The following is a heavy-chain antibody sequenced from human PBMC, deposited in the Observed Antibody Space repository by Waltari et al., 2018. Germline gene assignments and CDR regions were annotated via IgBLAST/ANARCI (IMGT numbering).Heavy chain of an antibody. Sequence: EVQLVESGGGLVQPGGSLRLSCAASGFTFSSYSMNWVRQAPGKGLEWVSYISSSSSTIYYADSVKGRFTISRDNAKNSLYLQMNSLRAEDTAVYYCASGERSGSGYYYYGMDVWGQGTTVTVSS. V-gene: IGHV3-48*01. CDR3: ASGERSGSGYYYYGMDV. J-gene: IGHJ6*02. D-gene: IGHD6-19*01. CDR1: GFTFSSYS. CDR2: ISSSSSTI.